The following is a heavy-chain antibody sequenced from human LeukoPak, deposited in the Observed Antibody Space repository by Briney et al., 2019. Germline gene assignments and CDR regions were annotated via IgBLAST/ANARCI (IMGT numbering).Heavy chain of an antibody. CDR3: ARDQNTYDYVWGSAHWFDP. V-gene: IGHV1-46*01. J-gene: IGHJ5*02. CDR1: GYTFTGYY. D-gene: IGHD3-16*01. Sequence: ASVKVSCKASGYTFTGYYMHWVRQAPGQGLEWMGIINPSGGSTSYAQKFQGRVTMTRDMSTSTVYMELSSLRSEDTAVYYCARDQNTYDYVWGSAHWFDPWGQGTLVTVSS. CDR2: INPSGGST.